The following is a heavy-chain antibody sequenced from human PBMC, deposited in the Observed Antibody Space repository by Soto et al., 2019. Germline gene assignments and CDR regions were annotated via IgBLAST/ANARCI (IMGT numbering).Heavy chain of an antibody. CDR2: ISIHNENT. CDR3: ARDIVVVGAATSQGSDAFVI. J-gene: IGHJ3*02. CDR1: GYTFNNYG. D-gene: IGHD2-15*01. Sequence: ASVKVSCKASGYTFNNYGISWVRQAPGQGLEWMAWISIHNENTNFAQKFQGRVTLTTDTSTSTANMELRSLRSEDTAVYYCARDIVVVGAATSQGSDAFVICGQGTMVTGSS. V-gene: IGHV1-18*04.